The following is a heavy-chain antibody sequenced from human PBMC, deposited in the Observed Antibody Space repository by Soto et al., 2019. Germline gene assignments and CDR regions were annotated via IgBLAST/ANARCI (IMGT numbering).Heavy chain of an antibody. J-gene: IGHJ4*02. CDR2: ISGSGGST. CDR1: GFTSISYA. D-gene: IGHD3-22*01. CDR3: AKGFEYYYDSSGSYFDY. V-gene: IGHV3-23*01. Sequence: GGSLRLSCAASGFTSISYAMSWVRQAPGKGLEWVSAISGSGGSTYYADSVKGRFTISRDNSKNTLYLQMNSLRAEDTAVYYCAKGFEYYYDSSGSYFDYWGQGTLVTVSS.